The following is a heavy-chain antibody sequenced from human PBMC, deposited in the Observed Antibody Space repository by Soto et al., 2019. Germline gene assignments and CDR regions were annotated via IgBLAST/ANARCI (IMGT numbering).Heavy chain of an antibody. CDR2: ISYSGST. Sequence: PSETLSLTCTVSGGSISSYYWSWIRQPPGKGLEWIGHISYSGSTNYNPSLKSRVTISVDTSKNQVSLKVSSVTAADTAVYYCARDYYYDSRGQPGAYYYGMDVWGQGTTVTVSS. CDR3: ARDYYYDSRGQPGAYYYGMDV. D-gene: IGHD3-22*01. V-gene: IGHV4-59*01. CDR1: GGSISSYY. J-gene: IGHJ6*02.